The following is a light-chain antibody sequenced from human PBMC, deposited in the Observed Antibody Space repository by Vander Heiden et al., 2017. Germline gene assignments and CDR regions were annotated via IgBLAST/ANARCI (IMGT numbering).Light chain of an antibody. CDR3: QAGGSSTVV. V-gene: IGLV3-1*01. Sequence: SYELTRPPSVSVSPGQPAGITCPCDKLGDTYACRDQQEPGQSPVLVIYQDSKRPSGIPERFSGSNSWNTATLTSSRTQAMDEADYYCQAGGSSTVVFGGGTKLTVL. CDR2: QDS. J-gene: IGLJ2*01. CDR1: KLGDTY.